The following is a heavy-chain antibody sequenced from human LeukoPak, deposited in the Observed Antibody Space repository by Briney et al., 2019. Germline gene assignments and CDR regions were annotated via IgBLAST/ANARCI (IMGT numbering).Heavy chain of an antibody. Sequence: GGSLRPSCAASGFTFSSYEMSWVRQAPDKGLEWVSTISGSGGGTYYADSVKGRFTISRDDSKNTLYLQMNSLRADDTAVYYCAKDLGRYRNNFFDYWGQGNLVTVSS. CDR2: ISGSGGGT. J-gene: IGHJ4*02. CDR3: AKDLGRYRNNFFDY. V-gene: IGHV3-23*01. D-gene: IGHD1-26*01. CDR1: GFTFSSYE.